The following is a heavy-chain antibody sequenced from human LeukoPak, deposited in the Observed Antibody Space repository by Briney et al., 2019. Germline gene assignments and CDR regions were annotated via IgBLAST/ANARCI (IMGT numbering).Heavy chain of an antibody. V-gene: IGHV4-39*07. CDR2: IYYSGTD. Sequence: SETLSLTCTVSGGSISSISYYWGWLRQPPGKGLQWIGHIYYSGTDFYNPSLKSRVTISVDTSKNQFSLKLSSVTAADTAVYYCARGYCSGGSCYSISHYYYYMDVWGKGTTVTVSS. D-gene: IGHD2-15*01. CDR1: GGSISSISYY. J-gene: IGHJ6*03. CDR3: ARGYCSGGSCYSISHYYYYMDV.